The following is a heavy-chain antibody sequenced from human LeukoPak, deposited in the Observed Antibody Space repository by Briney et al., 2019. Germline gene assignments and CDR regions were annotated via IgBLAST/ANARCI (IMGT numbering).Heavy chain of an antibody. V-gene: IGHV3-21*01. Sequence: GGSLRLSCAASGFTFSSFVMNWVRQAPGKGLEWVSSISNSGTYIYYADSLKGRFTISRDNAKNSLFLHMNSLRAEDTAVYFRARESPTHAYAFDIWGQGTVVTVSS. CDR2: ISNSGTYI. CDR1: GFTFSSFV. CDR3: ARESPTHAYAFDI. J-gene: IGHJ3*02.